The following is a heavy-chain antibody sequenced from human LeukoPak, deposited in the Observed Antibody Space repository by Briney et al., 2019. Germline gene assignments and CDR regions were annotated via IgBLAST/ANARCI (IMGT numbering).Heavy chain of an antibody. CDR3: ARPTEEMATINACFHY. CDR2: IIPIFDTA. Sequence: SVKVSCKASGGTFSSYGISWVRQAPGQGLEWMGGIIPIFDTANYAQKFQGRVTITADESTSTAYMELSSLRSEDTAVYYCARPTEEMATINACFHYWGQGTLVTVSS. CDR1: GGTFSSYG. J-gene: IGHJ4*02. D-gene: IGHD5-24*01. V-gene: IGHV1-69*13.